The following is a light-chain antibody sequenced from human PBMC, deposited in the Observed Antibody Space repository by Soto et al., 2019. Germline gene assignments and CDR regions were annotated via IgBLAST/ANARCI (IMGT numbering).Light chain of an antibody. V-gene: IGKV1-39*01. Sequence: DIQMTQSPSSLSASVGDRVTITCRASQSISTYLNWYQQKLGKAPKLLIYAASSLQRGVPSRFSGSGSGTEFTLTISSLQPEDFATYYCQQTYSNPRTFGPGNKLESK. CDR3: QQTYSNPRT. CDR2: AAS. J-gene: IGKJ2*02. CDR1: QSISTY.